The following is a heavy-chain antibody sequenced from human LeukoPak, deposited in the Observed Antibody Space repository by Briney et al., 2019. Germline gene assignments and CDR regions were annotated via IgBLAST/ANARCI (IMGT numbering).Heavy chain of an antibody. CDR2: IKQDGSEK. J-gene: IGHJ4*02. D-gene: IGHD7-27*01. CDR1: GFTFSSYW. Sequence: GGSLRLSCAASGFTFSSYWMSWVRQAPVKGLEWVANIKQDGSEKYYVDSVKGRFTISRDNAKNSLYLQMNSLRAEDTAVYYCARDFNSGEADYWGQGTLVTVSS. V-gene: IGHV3-7*01. CDR3: ARDFNSGEADY.